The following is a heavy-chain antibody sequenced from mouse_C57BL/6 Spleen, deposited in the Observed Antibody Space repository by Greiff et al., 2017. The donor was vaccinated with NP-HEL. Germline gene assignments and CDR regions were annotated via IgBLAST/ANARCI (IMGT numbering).Heavy chain of an antibody. V-gene: IGHV1-52*01. CDR3: ARKGLRDAMDY. D-gene: IGHD2-4*01. CDR2: IDPSDSET. J-gene: IGHJ4*01. CDR1: GYTFTSYW. Sequence: QVQLKQPGAELVRPGSSVKLSCKASGYTFTSYWMHWVKQRPIQGLEWIGNIDPSDSETHYNQKFKDKATLTVDKSSSTAYMQLSSLTSEDSAVYYCARKGLRDAMDYWGQGTSVTVSP.